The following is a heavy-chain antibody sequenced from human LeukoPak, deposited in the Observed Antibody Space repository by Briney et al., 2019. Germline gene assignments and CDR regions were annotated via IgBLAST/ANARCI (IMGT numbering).Heavy chain of an antibody. Sequence: PSETLSLTCNVSGGSITSHYWSWIRQPPGKGLEWIGYIYYTGNTNYNPSLKSRVTISVDTSKNQFSLKMTSVTAADTAVYYCARSSGYHSFVRYNFDYWGQGTLVTVSS. J-gene: IGHJ4*02. D-gene: IGHD3-22*01. CDR1: GGSITSHY. CDR2: IYYTGNT. V-gene: IGHV4-59*11. CDR3: ARSSGYHSFVRYNFDY.